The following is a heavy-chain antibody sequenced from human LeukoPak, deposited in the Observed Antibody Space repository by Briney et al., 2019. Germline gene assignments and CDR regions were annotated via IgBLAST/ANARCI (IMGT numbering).Heavy chain of an antibody. CDR3: ARGNNDYWYLDL. J-gene: IGHJ2*01. Sequence: SETLSLTCTVSRGSINSGYYSWNWVRQPPGKGLEWIGSISRSGSTYYNPSPKSRVTISVDSSKNQVSLKLTSVTAADTAVYLCARGNNDYWYLDLWGRGTRATISS. D-gene: IGHD1-1*01. V-gene: IGHV4-30-2*01. CDR1: RGSINSGYYS. CDR2: ISRSGST.